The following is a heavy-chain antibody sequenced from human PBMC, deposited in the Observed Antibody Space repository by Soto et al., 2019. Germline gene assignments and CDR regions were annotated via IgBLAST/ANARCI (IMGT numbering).Heavy chain of an antibody. V-gene: IGHV3-53*01. CDR2: IYSSGST. CDR1: GFSVSSTS. CDR3: AKLPPGDT. J-gene: IGHJ4*02. D-gene: IGHD4-17*01. Sequence: EVQLVESGGGLIQPGQSLRLSCAASGFSVSSTSMSWVRQAPGKGLEWVSVIYSSGSTYYADFVKGRFTLSRDNSKNTVYLQINSLRAEDTAVYYCAKLPPGDTWGQGTLVTVSS.